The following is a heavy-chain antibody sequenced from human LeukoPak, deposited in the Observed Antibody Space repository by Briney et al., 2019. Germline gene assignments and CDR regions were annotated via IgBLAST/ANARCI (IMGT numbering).Heavy chain of an antibody. J-gene: IGHJ6*02. CDR3: ARDGIGVGSGNFYSNGMDV. V-gene: IGHV1-18*01. Sequence: ASVKVSCKASGYTFTSYGISWVRQAPGQGLEWMGWTTTYMVNTAYAEKFLGRVVMTTDTSTSTAYMELTSLRSDDTAVYYCARDGIGVGSGNFYSNGMDVWGQGTTVIVSS. CDR1: GYTFTSYG. D-gene: IGHD3-10*01. CDR2: TTTYMVNT.